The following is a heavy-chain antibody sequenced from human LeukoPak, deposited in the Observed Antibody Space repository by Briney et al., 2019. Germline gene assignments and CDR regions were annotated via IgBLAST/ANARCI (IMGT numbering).Heavy chain of an antibody. CDR3: AREPGYSVPFDY. D-gene: IGHD6-13*01. CDR1: GFTFSSYG. CDR2: IWYDGSNK. Sequence: PGGSLRLSCAASGFTFSSYGMHWVRQAPGKGLEWVAVIWYDGSNKYYADSVKGRFTISRDNSKNTLYLQMNSLRAEDTAVYYCAREPGYSVPFDYWGQGTLVTVSS. J-gene: IGHJ4*02. V-gene: IGHV3-33*08.